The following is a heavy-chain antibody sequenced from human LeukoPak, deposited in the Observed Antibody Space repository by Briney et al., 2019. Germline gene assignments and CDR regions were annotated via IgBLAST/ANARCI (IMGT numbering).Heavy chain of an antibody. D-gene: IGHD3-22*01. CDR1: GFTFSSYW. CDR3: AKGSYYDSSGSFYFDY. J-gene: IGHJ4*02. Sequence: GGSLRLSCAASGFTFSSYWMNWARQAPGKGLEWVANIKQDGSEKYYVDSVKGRFTISRDNAKNSLYLQMNSLRAEDTAVYYCAKGSYYDSSGSFYFDYWGQGTLVTVSS. CDR2: IKQDGSEK. V-gene: IGHV3-7*01.